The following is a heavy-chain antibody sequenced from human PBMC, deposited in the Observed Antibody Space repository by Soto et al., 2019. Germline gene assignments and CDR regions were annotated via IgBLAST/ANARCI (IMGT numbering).Heavy chain of an antibody. CDR1: GGSFSGYY. V-gene: IGHV4-34*01. J-gene: IGHJ5*02. CDR3: ARALTITMVRGVIRQNGHWFDP. CDR2: INHSGST. Sequence: SETLSLTCAVYGGSFSGYYWSWIRQPPGKGLEWIGEINHSGSTNYNPSLKSRVTISVDTSKNQFSLKLSSVTAADTAVYYCARALTITMVRGVIRQNGHWFDPWGQGTLVTVSS. D-gene: IGHD3-10*01.